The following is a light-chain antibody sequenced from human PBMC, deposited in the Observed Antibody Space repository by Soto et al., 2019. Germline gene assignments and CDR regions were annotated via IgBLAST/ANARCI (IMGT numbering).Light chain of an antibody. Sequence: QSVLTQPASVSGSPGQSITISCTGTSSDIGGYKHVSWYQQHPGKAPKLMIYAVSNRPSGVSNRFSGSKSGNTASLTISGLQAEDEADYYCSSYTTSSTQVFGTGTKLTVL. V-gene: IGLV2-14*01. CDR1: SSDIGGYKH. CDR2: AVS. CDR3: SSYTTSSTQV. J-gene: IGLJ1*01.